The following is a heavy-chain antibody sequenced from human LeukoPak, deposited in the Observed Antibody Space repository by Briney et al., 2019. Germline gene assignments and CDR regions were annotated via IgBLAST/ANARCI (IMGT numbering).Heavy chain of an antibody. CDR3: TRGVVVDY. CDR2: IKEDGSVQ. D-gene: IGHD3-16*02. Sequence: GGSLRLSCAASGFTFSIYWMTWVRQAPGKGLEWVASIKEDGSVQHYVDSVKGRFTISRDSAKNSLYLQMNSLRGDDTAVYYCTRGVVVDYWGQGTLVTVSS. J-gene: IGHJ4*02. CDR1: GFTFSIYW. V-gene: IGHV3-7*01.